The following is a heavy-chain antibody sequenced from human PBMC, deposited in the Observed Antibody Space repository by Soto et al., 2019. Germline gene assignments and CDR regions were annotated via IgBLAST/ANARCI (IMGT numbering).Heavy chain of an antibody. D-gene: IGHD5-18*01. CDR1: GFIFSDHY. J-gene: IGHJ4*02. Sequence: PGGSLRLSCVASGFIFSDHYMEWVRQAPGKGLEWVGRTRNKANDYATEYAASVKGRSIISRDDSKNSLYLQMHSLKSEDTAVYYCARVQYSYGLWYYFDYWGQGALVTVSS. CDR3: ARVQYSYGLWYYFDY. CDR2: TRNKANDYAT. V-gene: IGHV3-72*01.